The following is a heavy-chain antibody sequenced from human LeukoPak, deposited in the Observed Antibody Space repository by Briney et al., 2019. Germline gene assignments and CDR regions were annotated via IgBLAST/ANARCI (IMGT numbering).Heavy chain of an antibody. Sequence: SVKVSCKASGGTFSSYAISWVRQAPGQGLEWMGRIIPILGIANYAQKFQGRVTITADKSTSTAYMELSSLRSEDTAVYYCARIMPADTKGAFNWFDPWGQGTLVTVSS. CDR1: GGTFSSYA. D-gene: IGHD2-2*01. J-gene: IGHJ5*02. CDR2: IIPILGIA. V-gene: IGHV1-69*04. CDR3: ARIMPADTKGAFNWFDP.